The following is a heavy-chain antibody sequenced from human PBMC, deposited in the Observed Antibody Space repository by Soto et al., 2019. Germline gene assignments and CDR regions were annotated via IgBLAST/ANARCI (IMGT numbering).Heavy chain of an antibody. Sequence: QVQLVESGGGVVQPGRSLRLSCAASGFTFSSYGMHWVRQAPGKGLEWVAVISYDGSNKYYADSVKGRFTISRDNSKNSLYLQMNSLRAEDTAVYYCATDKGIGGATPHSWGQGTLVTVSS. V-gene: IGHV3-30*03. CDR2: ISYDGSNK. J-gene: IGHJ5*02. CDR1: GFTFSSYG. D-gene: IGHD1-26*01. CDR3: ATDKGIGGATPHS.